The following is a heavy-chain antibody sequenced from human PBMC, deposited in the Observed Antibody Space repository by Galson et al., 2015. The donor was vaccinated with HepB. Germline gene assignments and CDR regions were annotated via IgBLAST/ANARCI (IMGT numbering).Heavy chain of an antibody. D-gene: IGHD6-19*01. CDR3: AKSGQWLRGGYFDY. J-gene: IGHJ4*02. V-gene: IGHV3-23*01. CDR1: GFTFSSYA. Sequence: SLRLSCAASGFTFSSYAMNWVRQAPGKGLAWVSVISGSGGSTYYAYSVKGRFTISRDNSKNTLSLQMNSLRAEDTALYYCAKSGQWLRGGYFDYWGQGTLVTVSS. CDR2: ISGSGGST.